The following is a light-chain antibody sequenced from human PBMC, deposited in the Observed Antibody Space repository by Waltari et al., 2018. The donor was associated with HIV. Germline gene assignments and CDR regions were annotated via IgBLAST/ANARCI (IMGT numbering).Light chain of an antibody. Sequence: SALTQPPSASGSPGQSVTISCTGTRSDVGGYNYVSWYQQHPGKAPKLMIYEVTKWPSGVPVRFSGSRSGNTASLTVSGLQAEDEADDFCSSYAGSKNLVVFGGGTKLTVL. CDR2: EVT. CDR3: SSYAGSKNLVV. CDR1: RSDVGGYNY. J-gene: IGLJ2*01. V-gene: IGLV2-8*01.